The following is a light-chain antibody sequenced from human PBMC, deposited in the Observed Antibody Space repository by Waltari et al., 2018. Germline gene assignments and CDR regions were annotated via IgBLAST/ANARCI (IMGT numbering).Light chain of an antibody. Sequence: QSALTQPASVSGSPGQSITISCTGSSSDIGGYHFVSWYQQHPGKAPKVMIYDVSNRPSGISDRVSGPKSGNTASLTISGLQAEDEADYYCCSYTSSRTVVFGGGTKLTVL. J-gene: IGLJ3*02. CDR1: SSDIGGYHF. V-gene: IGLV2-14*03. CDR3: CSYTSSRTVV. CDR2: DVS.